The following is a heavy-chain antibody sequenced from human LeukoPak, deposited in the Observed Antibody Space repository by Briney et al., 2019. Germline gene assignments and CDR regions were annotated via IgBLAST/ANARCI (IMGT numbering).Heavy chain of an antibody. V-gene: IGHV1-69*13. CDR1: GCTFSSYA. CDR3: ARGGIFGVVIPLDI. Sequence: GASVKVSCKASGCTFSSYAISWVRQAPGQGLEWMGGIIPSFGTANYAQKFQGRVTITADESTSTAYMELSSLRSEDTAAYYCARGGIFGVVIPLDIWGQGTMVTVSS. J-gene: IGHJ3*02. D-gene: IGHD3-3*01. CDR2: IIPSFGTA.